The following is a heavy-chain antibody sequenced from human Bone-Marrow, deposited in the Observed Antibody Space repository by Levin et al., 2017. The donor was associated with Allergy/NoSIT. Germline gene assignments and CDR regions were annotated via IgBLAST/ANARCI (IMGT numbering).Heavy chain of an antibody. D-gene: IGHD5-18*01. Sequence: GESLKISCKASGYTFTSYAMNWVRQAPGQGLEWMGWINTNTGNPTYAQGFTGRFVFSLDTSVSTAYLQICSLKAEDTAVYYCARDRAAMVTSWWFDPWGQGTLVTVSS. V-gene: IGHV7-4-1*01. J-gene: IGHJ5*02. CDR3: ARDRAAMVTSWWFDP. CDR1: GYTFTSYA. CDR2: INTNTGNP.